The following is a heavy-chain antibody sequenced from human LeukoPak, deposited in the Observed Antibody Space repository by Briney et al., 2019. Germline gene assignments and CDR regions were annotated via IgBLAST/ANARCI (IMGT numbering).Heavy chain of an antibody. CDR3: ARDYYGDPIDY. D-gene: IGHD4-17*01. CDR2: ISSSSSYI. Sequence: GGSLRLSCAASGFTFSSYSMNWVRQAPGKWLEWASSISSSSSYIYYADSVKGRFTISRDNAKNSLYLQMNSLRAEDTAVYYCARDYYGDPIDYWGQGTLVTVSS. V-gene: IGHV3-21*01. J-gene: IGHJ4*02. CDR1: GFTFSSYS.